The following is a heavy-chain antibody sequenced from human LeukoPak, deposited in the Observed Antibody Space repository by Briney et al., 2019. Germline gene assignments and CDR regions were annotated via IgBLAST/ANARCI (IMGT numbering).Heavy chain of an antibody. J-gene: IGHJ6*03. CDR2: LWYEGGKK. CDR1: GFNFRNYA. V-gene: IGHV3-33*06. D-gene: IGHD3-3*01. Sequence: PGGSLRLSCVASGFNFRNYAMQWVRQAPGKGLEWVAGLWYEGGKKYYGDSVKGRFTISRDNSKNTLYLQMDSLRAEDTAVYYCAKHSSDLEYEYYYMDVWGKGTTVTVS. CDR3: AKHSSDLEYEYYYMDV.